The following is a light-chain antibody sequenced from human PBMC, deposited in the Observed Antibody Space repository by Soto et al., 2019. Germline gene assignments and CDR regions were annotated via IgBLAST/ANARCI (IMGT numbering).Light chain of an antibody. V-gene: IGKV3D-15*01. CDR3: QPYISLWT. J-gene: IGKJ1*01. CDR2: GAS. Sequence: IRLTRTPAAKAVASGESITISWSGRQGGSSNLAWHQQKPGQSPSLLIYGASTRATGIPDRFSGSGSGTEFTLTISSLQSEDFAVYYCQPYISLWTFGAGTKVDIK. CDR1: QGGSSN.